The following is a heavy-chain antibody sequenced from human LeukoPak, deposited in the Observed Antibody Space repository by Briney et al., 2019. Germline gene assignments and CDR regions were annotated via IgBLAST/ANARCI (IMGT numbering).Heavy chain of an antibody. V-gene: IGHV1-2*02. CDR2: INPNSGGT. Sequence: ASVKVPCKASGYTFTGYYMHWVRQAPGQGLEWMGWINPNSGGTNYAQKFQGRVTMTRDTSISTAYMELSRLRSDDTAVYYCASSRDSSGWSSDYWGQGTLVTVSS. J-gene: IGHJ4*02. CDR3: ASSRDSSGWSSDY. D-gene: IGHD6-19*01. CDR1: GYTFTGYY.